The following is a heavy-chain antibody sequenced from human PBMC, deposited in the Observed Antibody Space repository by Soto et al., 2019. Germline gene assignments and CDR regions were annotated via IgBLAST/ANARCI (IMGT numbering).Heavy chain of an antibody. CDR3: ASQAGDQISEGDAFDI. V-gene: IGHV3-7*03. D-gene: IGHD7-27*01. CDR2: IKQDGSEK. CDR1: GFTFSSYW. J-gene: IGHJ3*02. Sequence: GGSLRLSCAASGFTFSSYWMSWVRQAPGKGLEWVANIKQDGSEKYYVDSVKGRFTISRDNAKNSLYLQMNSLRAEDTAVYYCASQAGDQISEGDAFDIWGQGTMVTVSS.